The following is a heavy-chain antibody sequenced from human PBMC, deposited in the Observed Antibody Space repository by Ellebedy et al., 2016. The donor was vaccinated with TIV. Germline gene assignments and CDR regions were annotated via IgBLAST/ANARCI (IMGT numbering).Heavy chain of an antibody. J-gene: IGHJ4*02. D-gene: IGHD4-23*01. V-gene: IGHV3-30-3*01. CDR2: ISYDGSNK. CDR1: GFTFSSYA. CDR3: ARETAVEYYFDY. Sequence: GESLKISXAASGFTFSSYAMHWVRQAPGKGLEWVAVISYDGSNKYYADSVKGRFTISRDNSKNTLYLQMNSLRAEDTAVYYCARETAVEYYFDYWGQGTLVTVSS.